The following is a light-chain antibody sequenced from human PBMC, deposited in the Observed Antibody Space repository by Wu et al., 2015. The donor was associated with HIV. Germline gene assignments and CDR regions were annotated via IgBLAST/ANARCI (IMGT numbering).Light chain of an antibody. V-gene: IGKV1-39*01. CDR2: GAS. Sequence: DIQLTQSPSSLSACIGDRVTITCRASQSISTLLHWYQQTPWKAPGLLIYGASNLQGGVPSRFSGGGSGTDFTLTISSLEPEDFATYYCQQSFSDFLTFGGGTRVEVK. CDR3: QQSFSDFLT. J-gene: IGKJ4*01. CDR1: QSISTL.